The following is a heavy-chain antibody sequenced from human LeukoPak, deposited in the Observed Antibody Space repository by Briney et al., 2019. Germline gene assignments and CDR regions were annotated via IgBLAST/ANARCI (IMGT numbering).Heavy chain of an antibody. CDR1: GFTFSSYE. CDR2: ISSSGSTI. D-gene: IGHD5-18*01. Sequence: GGSLRLSCAASGFTFSSYEMNWVRQAPGKGLEWVSYISSSGSTIYYADSVKGRFTISRDNAKNTAYLQMNSLKTEDTAVYYCTRRTLDTAYYYYYMDVWGKGTTVTVSS. CDR3: TRRTLDTAYYYYYMDV. V-gene: IGHV3-48*03. J-gene: IGHJ6*03.